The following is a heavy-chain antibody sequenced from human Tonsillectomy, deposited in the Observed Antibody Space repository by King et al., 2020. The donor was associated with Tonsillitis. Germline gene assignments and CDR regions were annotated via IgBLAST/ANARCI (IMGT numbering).Heavy chain of an antibody. CDR1: GFTFSSYS. V-gene: IGHV3-21*01. CDR3: ARGGAYGDYRGFDY. D-gene: IGHD4-17*01. CDR2: ISGSSTYI. Sequence: VQLVESGGGLVKPGGSLRLSCAASGFTFSSYSMNWVRQAPGRGLEWVSSISGSSTYIYYADSVKGRFTISRDNAKNSLYLQMNSLRAEDTAVYYCARGGAYGDYRGFDYWGQGTLVTVSS. J-gene: IGHJ4*02.